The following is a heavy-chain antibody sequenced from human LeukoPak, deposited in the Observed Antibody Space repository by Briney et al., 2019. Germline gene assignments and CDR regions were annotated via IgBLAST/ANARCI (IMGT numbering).Heavy chain of an antibody. Sequence: PGGSLRLSCAASGFTFSSYSMNWVRQAPGKGLEWVSHITASGTAMFYADSVKGRFTISRDNAKNTLYLQMNRLRAEDSAVYYCAKSGYYDSSGYYFDYWGQGTLVTVSS. CDR3: AKSGYYDSSGYYFDY. V-gene: IGHV3-48*01. J-gene: IGHJ4*02. D-gene: IGHD3-22*01. CDR2: ITASGTAM. CDR1: GFTFSSYS.